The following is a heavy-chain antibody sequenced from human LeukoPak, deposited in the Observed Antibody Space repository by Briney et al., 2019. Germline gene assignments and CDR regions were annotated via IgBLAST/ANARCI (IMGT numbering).Heavy chain of an antibody. CDR3: ARTLISGHSCYFY. D-gene: IGHD2-15*01. V-gene: IGHV7-4-1*02. J-gene: IGHJ4*02. CDR2: ISTNTGNP. CDR1: GYTFTSYY. Sequence: ASVKVSCKASGYTFTSYYMHWVRQAPGQGLEWMGWISTNTGNPTYAQGLTGRFVFSSDTSVSTAYLQINSLKAEDTAVYYCARTLISGHSCYFYWGQGTLVTVSS.